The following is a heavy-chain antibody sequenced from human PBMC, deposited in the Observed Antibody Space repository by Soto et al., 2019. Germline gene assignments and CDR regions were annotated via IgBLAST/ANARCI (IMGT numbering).Heavy chain of an antibody. CDR3: ARESAAAGTGLYY. J-gene: IGHJ4*02. Sequence: EVQLVESGGGLVKPGGSLRLSCAASGFTFSSYSMNWVRQAPGKGLEWVSSISSSSSYIYYAGSVKGRFTISRDNAKNSLYLQMNSLRAEDTAVYYCARESAAAGTGLYYWGQGTLVTVSS. V-gene: IGHV3-21*01. CDR1: GFTFSSYS. CDR2: ISSSSSYI. D-gene: IGHD6-13*01.